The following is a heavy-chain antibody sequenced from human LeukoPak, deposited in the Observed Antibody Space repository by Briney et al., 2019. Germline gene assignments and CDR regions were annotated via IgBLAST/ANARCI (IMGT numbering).Heavy chain of an antibody. D-gene: IGHD6-19*01. CDR2: IYYSGST. CDR3: ASSIAVAGPYYYGMDV. V-gene: IGHV4-61*08. CDR1: GGSISSSGYY. J-gene: IGHJ6*02. Sequence: SETLSLTCTVSGGSISSSGYYWSWIRQPPGKGLEWIGYIYYSGSTNYNPSLKSRVTISVDTSKNQFSLKLSSVTAADTAVYYCASSIAVAGPYYYGMDVWGQGTTVTVSS.